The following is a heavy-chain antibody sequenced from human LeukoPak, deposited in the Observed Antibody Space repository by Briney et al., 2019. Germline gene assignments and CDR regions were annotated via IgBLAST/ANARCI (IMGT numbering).Heavy chain of an antibody. J-gene: IGHJ5*02. D-gene: IGHD1-1*01. V-gene: IGHV4-4*07. Sequence: SETLSLTCTVSGCSISSYYWSWIRQPAGKGLEWIGRIYTSGSTNYNPSLKSRVTMSVDTSKNQFSLKLSSVTAADTAVYYCARINDMYNCFDPWGQGSLVTVSS. CDR3: ARINDMYNCFDP. CDR2: IYTSGST. CDR1: GCSISSYY.